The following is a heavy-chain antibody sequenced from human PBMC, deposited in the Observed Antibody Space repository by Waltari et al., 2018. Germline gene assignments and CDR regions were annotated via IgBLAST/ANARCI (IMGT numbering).Heavy chain of an antibody. J-gene: IGHJ5*02. D-gene: IGHD3-16*01. CDR1: GGTFSSYA. CDR3: AREDFMITFGGVPSEKLPGWFDP. V-gene: IGHV1-69*01. CDR2: IIPIFGTA. Sequence: QVQLVQSGAEVKKPGSSVKVSCKASGGTFSSYAISWVRQAPGQGLEWIGGIIPIFGTANYAQKFQGRVTITADESTSTAYMELSSLRSEDTAVYYCAREDFMITFGGVPSEKLPGWFDPWGQGTLVTVSS.